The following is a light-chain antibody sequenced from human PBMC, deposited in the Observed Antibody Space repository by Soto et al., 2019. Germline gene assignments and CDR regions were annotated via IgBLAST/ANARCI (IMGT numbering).Light chain of an antibody. Sequence: QSALTQPPSASGTPGQRVTISCSGAPSNFGTKSVNWYQHLPGAAPRLLIYNSDQRPSGVPDRFSGSKSGTSASLAISGLQSADEGDYFCAAWDDILHGPLFGGGTQLTVL. CDR2: NSD. V-gene: IGLV1-44*01. J-gene: IGLJ2*01. CDR1: PSNFGTKS. CDR3: AAWDDILHGPL.